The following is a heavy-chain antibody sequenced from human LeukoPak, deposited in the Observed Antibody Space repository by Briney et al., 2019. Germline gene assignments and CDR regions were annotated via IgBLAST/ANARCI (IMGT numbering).Heavy chain of an antibody. J-gene: IGHJ4*02. D-gene: IGHD6-19*01. V-gene: IGHV3-30*18. Sequence: TGGSLRLSCAASGLTFSSYAMSWVRQAPGKGLEWVAVISFDGSNKYYADSVKGRFTISGDNSKNTLFLQMNSLRVEDTAVYYCAKGFAASGWLWFFDYWGQGTLVTVSS. CDR1: GLTFSSYA. CDR2: ISFDGSNK. CDR3: AKGFAASGWLWFFDY.